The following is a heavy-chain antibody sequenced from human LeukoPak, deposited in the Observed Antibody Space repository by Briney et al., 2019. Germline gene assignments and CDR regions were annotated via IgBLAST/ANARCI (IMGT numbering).Heavy chain of an antibody. J-gene: IGHJ1*01. Sequence: GGSLRLSCAASGFTFSSYAMSWVRQAPGKGLEWVSAISGSGGSTYYADSVKGRFTISRDNSKNTLYLQMNSLKTEDTAVYYCVRDLAATGIEYFQHWGQGTLVTVSS. CDR2: ISGSGGST. CDR1: GFTFSSYA. CDR3: VRDLAATGIEYFQH. D-gene: IGHD6-13*01. V-gene: IGHV3-23*01.